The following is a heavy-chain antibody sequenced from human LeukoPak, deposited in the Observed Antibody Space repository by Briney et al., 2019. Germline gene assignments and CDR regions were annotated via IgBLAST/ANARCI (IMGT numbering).Heavy chain of an antibody. D-gene: IGHD6-19*01. J-gene: IGHJ4*02. Sequence: SETLSLTCTVSGGSINNYYWSWIRQPPGKGLEWIGYIYYSGSTNYNPSLKSRLTISIDMSNNQFSLTLSSVTAADTAVYYCATTENSSGWFGYWGQGALVTVSS. CDR1: GGSINNYY. V-gene: IGHV4-59*08. CDR2: IYYSGST. CDR3: ATTENSSGWFGY.